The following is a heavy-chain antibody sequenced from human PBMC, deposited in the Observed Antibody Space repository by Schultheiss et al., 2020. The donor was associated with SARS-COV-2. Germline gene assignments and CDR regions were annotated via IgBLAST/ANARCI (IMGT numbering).Heavy chain of an antibody. CDR2: IYYSGST. J-gene: IGHJ4*02. D-gene: IGHD5-12*01. CDR1: GGSISSSSYY. CDR3: ARVVATMASDY. Sequence: SETLSLTCTVSGGSISSSSYYWSWIRQPPGKGLEWIGYIYYSGSTYYNPSLTSRVAISLDTSKNRFSLKLSSVTAADTAVYYCARVVATMASDYWGQGTLVTVSS. V-gene: IGHV4-31*03.